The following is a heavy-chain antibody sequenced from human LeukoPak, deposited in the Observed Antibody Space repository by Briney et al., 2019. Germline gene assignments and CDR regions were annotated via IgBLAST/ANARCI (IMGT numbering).Heavy chain of an antibody. CDR1: GGSFSGYY. CDR2: INHSGST. V-gene: IGHV4-34*01. Sequence: SETLSLTCAVYGGSFSGYYWSWIRQPPGKGLEWIGEINHSGSTNYNPSLKSRVTISVDTSKNQFSLKLRSVTAADTALYYCARVVDYYDSNGYLDHWGQGTRVTVSS. CDR3: ARVVDYYDSNGYLDH. D-gene: IGHD3-22*01. J-gene: IGHJ4*02.